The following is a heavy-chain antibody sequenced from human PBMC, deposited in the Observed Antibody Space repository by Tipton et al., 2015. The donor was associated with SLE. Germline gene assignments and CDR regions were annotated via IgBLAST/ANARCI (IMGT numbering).Heavy chain of an antibody. D-gene: IGHD2-21*01. Sequence: LRLSCTVSGGSISSYYWSWIRQPPGKGLEWIGHIYYSGSTNYNPSLKSRVTISVDTSKNQFSLKLSSVTAADTAVYYCARGGSYCGGDCYHFDYWGQGSLVTVSS. CDR1: GGSISSYY. CDR3: ARGGSYCGGDCYHFDY. V-gene: IGHV4-59*01. CDR2: IYYSGST. J-gene: IGHJ4*02.